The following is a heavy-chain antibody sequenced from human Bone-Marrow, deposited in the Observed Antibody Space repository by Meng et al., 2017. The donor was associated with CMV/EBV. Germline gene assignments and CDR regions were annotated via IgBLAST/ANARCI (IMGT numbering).Heavy chain of an antibody. CDR2: ISVSGGTI. J-gene: IGHJ6*02. D-gene: IGHD3-22*01. CDR1: AFTFSTDA. Sequence: GGSLRLSCAASAFTFSTDAMNWVRQAPGKGLEWVATISVSGGTIYYAGSVKGRFTISRDNSKNTVYLQMSSLTAEDTAVYYCAKDLGDYDISGCYRDYCGMDVWGQGTTVTVSS. CDR3: AKDLGDYDISGCYRDYCGMDV. V-gene: IGHV3-23*01.